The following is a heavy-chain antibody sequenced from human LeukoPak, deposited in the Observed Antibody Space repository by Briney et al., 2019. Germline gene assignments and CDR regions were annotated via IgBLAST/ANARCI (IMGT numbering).Heavy chain of an antibody. V-gene: IGHV4-34*01. CDR3: ARHIGYSSSWYLDY. CDR2: INHSGST. D-gene: IGHD6-13*01. Sequence: SETLSLTCAVYGGSFSGYYWSWIRQPPGKGLEWIGEINHSGSTNYNPSLKSRVTISVDTSKNQFSLKLSSVTAADTAVYYCARHIGYSSSWYLDYWGQGTLVTVSS. J-gene: IGHJ4*02. CDR1: GGSFSGYY.